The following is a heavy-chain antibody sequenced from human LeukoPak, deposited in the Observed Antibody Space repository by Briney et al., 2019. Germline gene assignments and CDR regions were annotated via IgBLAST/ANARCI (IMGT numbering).Heavy chain of an antibody. Sequence: GESLKISCQGSGYSFTSYWIGWLPRMPGKGLGWLGIIYPGDSDPRYSPSSQGQATISANKSISTAYLQWSSLMASDTAMYYCARHSRITIFGVEDYWGQGTLVTVSS. CDR3: ARHSRITIFGVEDY. J-gene: IGHJ4*02. V-gene: IGHV5-51*01. D-gene: IGHD3-3*01. CDR2: IYPGDSDP. CDR1: GYSFTSYW.